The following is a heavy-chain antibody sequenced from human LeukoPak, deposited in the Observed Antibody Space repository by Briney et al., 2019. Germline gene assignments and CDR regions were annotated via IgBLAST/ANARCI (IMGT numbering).Heavy chain of an antibody. J-gene: IGHJ4*02. Sequence: GGSLRLSCAASGFTFSSYWMSWVRQAPGKGLEWVANIKQDGSEKYYVDSVKGRFTISRDNAKNSLYLQMNSLRAEDTAVYYCARVAIVVVPAAIIDLVDFWSGYQRYYFDYWGQGTLVTVSS. CDR2: IKQDGSEK. CDR1: GFTFSSYW. V-gene: IGHV3-7*01. D-gene: IGHD2-2*02. CDR3: ARVAIVVVPAAIIDLVDFWSGYQRYYFDY.